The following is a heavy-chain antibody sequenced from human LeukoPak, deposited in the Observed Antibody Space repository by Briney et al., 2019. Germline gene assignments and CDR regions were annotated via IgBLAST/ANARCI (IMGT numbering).Heavy chain of an antibody. Sequence: GGSLRLSCAASGFTFSSYSMSWVRQAPGEGLEWVSIISGSSDTTYYADSVKGRFTISRDNSMNALYLQMNSLRAEDTAVYYCAKITSGYFPFDYWGQGTLVTVSS. CDR2: ISGSSDTT. D-gene: IGHD5-12*01. J-gene: IGHJ4*02. CDR1: GFTFSSYS. V-gene: IGHV3-23*01. CDR3: AKITSGYFPFDY.